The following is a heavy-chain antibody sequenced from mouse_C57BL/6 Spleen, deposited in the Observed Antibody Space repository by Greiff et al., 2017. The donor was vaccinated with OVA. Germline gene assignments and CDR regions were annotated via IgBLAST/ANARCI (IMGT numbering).Heavy chain of an antibody. D-gene: IGHD2-1*01. CDR2: ISSGSSTI. CDR1: GFTFSDYG. V-gene: IGHV5-17*01. Sequence: EVMLVESGGGLVKPGGSLKLSCAASGFTFSDYGMHWVRQAPEKGLEWVAYISSGSSTIYYADTVKGRFTISRDNAKNTLFLQMTSLRSEDTAMYYCARLLPYYAMDYWGQGTSDTVSS. CDR3: ARLLPYYAMDY. J-gene: IGHJ4*01.